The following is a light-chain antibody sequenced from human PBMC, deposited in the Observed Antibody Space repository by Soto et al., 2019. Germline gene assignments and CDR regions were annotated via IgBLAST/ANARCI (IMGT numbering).Light chain of an antibody. J-gene: IGKJ1*01. CDR2: GAS. CDR3: QEYNNWPPTWA. Sequence: EIVMTQSPATLSVSPGERATLSCRASQSVSSNLAWYQQKPGQAPRLLIYGASTRATGIPARLSGSGSGTEFTLTISSLQFEDFAVYSCQEYNNWPPTWAFGQGTKVESK. V-gene: IGKV3-15*01. CDR1: QSVSSN.